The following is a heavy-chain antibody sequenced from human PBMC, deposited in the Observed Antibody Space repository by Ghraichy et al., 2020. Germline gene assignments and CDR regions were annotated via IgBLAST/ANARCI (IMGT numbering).Heavy chain of an antibody. CDR2: ISREGGGT. CDR3: VKRSGTYYGYDY. J-gene: IGHJ4*02. CDR1: GFTFNNYP. Sequence: GESLNISCSASGFTFNNYPMHWVRQAPGKGLEYVSAISREGGGTYYADSAKGRFTISRDNSKNTLYLQMSSLRPEDTAVYYCVKRSGTYYGYDYWGQGTLVTVSS. V-gene: IGHV3-64D*09. D-gene: IGHD1-26*01.